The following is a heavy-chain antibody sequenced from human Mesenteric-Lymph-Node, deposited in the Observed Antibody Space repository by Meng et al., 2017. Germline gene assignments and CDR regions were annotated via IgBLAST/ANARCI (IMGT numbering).Heavy chain of an antibody. Sequence: SETLSLTCTVSGGSISSYYWSWIRQPAGKGLEWIGEINHSGSTNYNPSLKSRVTISVDTSKNQFSLKLSSVTAADTAVYYCARHFNMILYYFDYWGQGTLVTVSS. V-gene: IGHV4-34*01. D-gene: IGHD3-22*01. CDR1: GGSISSYY. CDR2: INHSGST. J-gene: IGHJ4*02. CDR3: ARHFNMILYYFDY.